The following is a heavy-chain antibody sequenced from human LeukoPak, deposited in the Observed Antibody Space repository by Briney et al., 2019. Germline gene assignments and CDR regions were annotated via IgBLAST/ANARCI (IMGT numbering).Heavy chain of an antibody. CDR2: INHSGST. CDR1: GGSFSGYY. V-gene: IGHV4-34*01. D-gene: IGHD5-18*01. Sequence: KPSETLSLTCAVYGGSFSGYYWSWIRQPPGKGLEWIGEINHSGSTNYNPPLKSRVTISIDTSKNQFSLKLSSVTAADTAVYYCASTAMVSVYYFDYWGQGTLVTVSS. J-gene: IGHJ4*02. CDR3: ASTAMVSVYYFDY.